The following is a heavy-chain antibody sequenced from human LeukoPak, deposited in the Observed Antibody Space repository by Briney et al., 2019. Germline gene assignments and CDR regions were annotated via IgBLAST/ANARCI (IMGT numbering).Heavy chain of an antibody. V-gene: IGHV1-69*04. CDR3: ARRIATGGTTIGY. CDR2: IIPILGIA. Sequence: ASVKVSCKASGGTFSSYAISWVRQAPGQGLEWMGRIIPILGIANYAQKFQGRVTITADKSTSTAYMELSSLRSEDTAVYYCARRIATGGTTIGYWGQGTLVTVSS. D-gene: IGHD6-13*01. J-gene: IGHJ4*02. CDR1: GGTFSSYA.